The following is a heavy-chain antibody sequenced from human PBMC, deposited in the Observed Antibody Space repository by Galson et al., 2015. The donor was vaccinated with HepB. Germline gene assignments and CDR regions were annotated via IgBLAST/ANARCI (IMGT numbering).Heavy chain of an antibody. J-gene: IGHJ6*02. CDR2: IDPSDSYT. V-gene: IGHV5-10-1*01. CDR1: GYSFTNYW. D-gene: IGHD3-10*01. Sequence: QSGAEVKKPGESLKISCKGSGYSFTNYWITWVRQMPGKGLEWMGSIDPSDSYTNYSPSFQGHVTISADKSIRTAYLHWTGLKASDTAMYYCARLAPDYYGSGSFYRAGSYSPLDVWGQGTTVTVSS. CDR3: ARLAPDYYGSGSFYRAGSYSPLDV.